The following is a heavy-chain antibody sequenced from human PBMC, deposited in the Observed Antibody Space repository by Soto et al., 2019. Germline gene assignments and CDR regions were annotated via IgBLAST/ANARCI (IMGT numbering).Heavy chain of an antibody. CDR1: GFTFTSSA. D-gene: IGHD3-10*01. CDR3: AAGHYGSGKGYYYYGMDV. CDR2: IVVGSGNT. V-gene: IGHV1-58*01. J-gene: IGHJ6*02. Sequence: ASVKVSCKASGFTFTSSAVQWVRQARGQRLEWIGWIVVGSGNTNYAQKFQERVTITRDMSTSTAYMELSSLRSEDTAVYYCAAGHYGSGKGYYYYGMDVWGQGTTVTVSS.